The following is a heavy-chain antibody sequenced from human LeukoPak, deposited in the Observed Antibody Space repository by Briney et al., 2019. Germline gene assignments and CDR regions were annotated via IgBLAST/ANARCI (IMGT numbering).Heavy chain of an antibody. Sequence: PGGSLRLSCAASGFTFRRCAMNWVRQVPGKGLEWVSGISGSGTGTYYADSVKGRFTISRDNSKNTLFLQMNSLRAEDTAVYYCVKGSLYSSGCYDYWGQGTLVTVSA. D-gene: IGHD6-19*01. V-gene: IGHV3-23*01. CDR1: GFTFRRCA. CDR2: ISGSGTGT. J-gene: IGHJ4*02. CDR3: VKGSLYSSGCYDY.